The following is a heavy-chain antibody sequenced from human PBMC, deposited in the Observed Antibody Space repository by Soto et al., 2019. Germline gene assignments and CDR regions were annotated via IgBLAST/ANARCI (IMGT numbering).Heavy chain of an antibody. CDR3: ARVTSTTNTYSYCRNGIDV. V-gene: IGHV1-69*13. CDR2: IIPNFGTA. Sequence: SVKVSCKASGCTFSSYAISWVRQAPGQVLEWMGGIIPNFGTANYAQKFQGRVTITADASMSTAYMELSSLRSDDTAVYYCARVTSTTNTYSYCRNGIDVWGQGTMVTVSS. J-gene: IGHJ6*02. D-gene: IGHD2-2*01. CDR1: GCTFSSYA.